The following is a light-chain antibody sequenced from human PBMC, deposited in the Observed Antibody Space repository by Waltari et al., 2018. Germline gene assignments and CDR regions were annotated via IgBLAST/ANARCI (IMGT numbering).Light chain of an antibody. CDR2: DVS. V-gene: IGLV2-14*03. CDR3: SSYISSSTLAL. CDR1: SSDVGGYNY. J-gene: IGLJ2*01. Sequence: QSALPQPASVSGSPGQSITISCTGTSSDVGGYNYVSWYQQHPGKAPKLIIYDVSKRPEGLSNRFSGAKSGNTASLTISGLQAEDAAYYYCSSYISSSTLALFGGGTSLTVL.